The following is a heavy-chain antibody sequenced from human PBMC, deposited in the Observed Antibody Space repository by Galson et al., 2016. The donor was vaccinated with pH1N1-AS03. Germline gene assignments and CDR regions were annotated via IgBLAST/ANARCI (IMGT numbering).Heavy chain of an antibody. CDR1: GFPLSSSP. D-gene: IGHD3-10*02. CDR2: ISNFGGTT. V-gene: IGHV3-23*01. Sequence: SLRLSCAVSGFPLSSSPMSWVRQAPGKGLEWVSTISNFGGTTNYSDSVKGRFTVSRDNSKNTLYLQMSSLRAEDTAVYYCATDYYYDVDLTNWYFDVWGRGTLVTVSS. J-gene: IGHJ2*01. CDR3: ATDYYYDVDLTNWYFDV.